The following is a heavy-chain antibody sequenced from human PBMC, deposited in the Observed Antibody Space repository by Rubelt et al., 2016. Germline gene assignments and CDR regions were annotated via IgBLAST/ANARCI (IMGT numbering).Heavy chain of an antibody. J-gene: IGHJ5*02. CDR3: ARDSDIKWFYA. CDR2: IYYSGTT. V-gene: IGHV4-30-4*01. D-gene: IGHD6-25*01. CDR1: GDSVGSGAYY. Sequence: QVQLQESGPGLVKPSQTLSLTCTVSGDSVGSGAYYWSWFRQSPGTGLEWIGHIYYSGTTYSNPSLKSRVTISVDTSENQFSLKLNSLTATDTAVYYCARDSDIKWFYAWGQGTLVTVSS.